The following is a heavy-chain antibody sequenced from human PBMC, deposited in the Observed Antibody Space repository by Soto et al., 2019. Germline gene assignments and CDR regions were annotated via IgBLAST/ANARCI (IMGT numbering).Heavy chain of an antibody. V-gene: IGHV1-69*13. J-gene: IGHJ4*02. D-gene: IGHD2-15*01. Sequence: SVKVSCKASGGTFSSYAISWVRQAPGQGLEWMGGIVPIFGTANYAQKFQGRVTITADESTSTAYMELSSLRSEDTAVYYCASMYCSGGSCRYYFDYWGQGTLVTVSS. CDR1: GGTFSSYA. CDR3: ASMYCSGGSCRYYFDY. CDR2: IVPIFGTA.